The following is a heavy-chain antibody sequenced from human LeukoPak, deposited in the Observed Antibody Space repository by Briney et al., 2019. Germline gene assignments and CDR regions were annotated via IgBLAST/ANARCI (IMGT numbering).Heavy chain of an antibody. D-gene: IGHD3-10*01. Sequence: GGSLRLSCAASGFTFSSYAMSWVRQAPGKGLEWVSAISGSGGSTYYADSVKDRFTISRDNSKNTLYLQMNSLRAEDTAVYYCAILRRVRGVNPFDPWGQGTLVTVSS. CDR2: ISGSGGST. CDR3: AILRRVRGVNPFDP. J-gene: IGHJ5*02. CDR1: GFTFSSYA. V-gene: IGHV3-23*01.